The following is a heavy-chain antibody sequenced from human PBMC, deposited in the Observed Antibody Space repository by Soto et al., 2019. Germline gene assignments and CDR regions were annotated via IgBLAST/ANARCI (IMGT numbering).Heavy chain of an antibody. CDR3: AKDHSSGWYSYTPYYFDY. V-gene: IGHV3-23*01. J-gene: IGHJ4*02. CDR2: ISGSGGST. Sequence: QPGGSLRLSCAASGFTFSSYAMSWVRQAQGRGLEWVSAISGSGGSTYYADSVKGRFTISRDNSKNTLYLQMNSLRAEDTAVYYCAKDHSSGWYSYTPYYFDYWGQGTLVTAPQ. D-gene: IGHD6-19*01. CDR1: GFTFSSYA.